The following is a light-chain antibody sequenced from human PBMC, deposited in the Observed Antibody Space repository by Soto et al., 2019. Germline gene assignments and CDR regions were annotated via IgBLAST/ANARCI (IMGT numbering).Light chain of an antibody. CDR2: TAS. Sequence: DIQMTQSPASISSSVGERFTITCRASQAIGTWLAWYQQKPGEAPNLLIYTASSLQLGVPSRFSGSGSGTDFTLTISGLQPEDFATYYCQQSSTFPITFGQGTRLET. CDR3: QQSSTFPIT. CDR1: QAIGTW. J-gene: IGKJ5*01. V-gene: IGKV1-12*01.